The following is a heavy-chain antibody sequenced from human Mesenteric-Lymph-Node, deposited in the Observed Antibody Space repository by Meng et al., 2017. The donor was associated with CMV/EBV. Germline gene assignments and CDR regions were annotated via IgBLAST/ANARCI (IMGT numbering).Heavy chain of an antibody. J-gene: IGHJ6*02. CDR2: INPSGGST. D-gene: IGHD2-8*02. Sequence: ASVKVSCKASGYTFTGYYMHWVRQAPGQGLEWMGIINPSGGSTSYAQKFQGRVTMTRDTSTSTVYMELSSLRSEDTAVYYCARGRYCTSADCQGYYYYYFMDVWGQGTTVTVSS. V-gene: IGHV1-46*01. CDR3: ARGRYCTSADCQGYYYYYFMDV. CDR1: GYTFTGYY.